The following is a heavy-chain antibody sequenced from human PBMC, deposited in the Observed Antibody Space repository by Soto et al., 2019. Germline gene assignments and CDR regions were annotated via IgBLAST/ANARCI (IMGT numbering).Heavy chain of an antibody. J-gene: IGHJ3*01. CDR1: GFTFSSYS. CDR3: ARAPVGDAFNV. Sequence: EVQLVESGGGLVKPGGSLRLSCAASGFTFSSYSMNWVRQAPGKGLEWVSSIISGSDYLFYADSVKGRFTISRDNAKNSLLLQMNSLTAEDTAVYYCARAPVGDAFNVWGQGTVVTVSS. CDR2: IISGSDYL. V-gene: IGHV3-21*01.